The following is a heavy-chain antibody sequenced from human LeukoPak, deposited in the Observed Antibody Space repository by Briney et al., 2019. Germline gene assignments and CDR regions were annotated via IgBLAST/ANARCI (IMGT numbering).Heavy chain of an antibody. D-gene: IGHD6-13*01. J-gene: IGHJ3*02. Sequence: GASVKVSCKASGYTFTGYYVHWVRQAPGQGLEWMGEITPIFGAANYAQTFQGRVTITADESTSTVFMELSSLRSDDTAFYYCARGQLVGCLDIWGQGTMVTVSS. CDR3: ARGQLVGCLDI. V-gene: IGHV1-69*13. CDR2: ITPIFGAA. CDR1: GYTFTGYY.